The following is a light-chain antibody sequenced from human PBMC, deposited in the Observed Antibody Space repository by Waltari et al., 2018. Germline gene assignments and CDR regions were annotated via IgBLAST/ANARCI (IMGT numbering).Light chain of an antibody. V-gene: IGLV4-69*01. CDR3: QTGGHGTWV. CDR1: SGHSSNI. CDR2: VNSDGTH. Sequence: QLVLTQSPSASASLGASIKLTCTLSSGHSSNIIAWLQQQPEKGPRYLVKVNSDGTHSKGDEIPDRFSGSSSGAERYLTISNLQSEDEADYYCQTGGHGTWVFGGGTKVTVL. J-gene: IGLJ3*02.